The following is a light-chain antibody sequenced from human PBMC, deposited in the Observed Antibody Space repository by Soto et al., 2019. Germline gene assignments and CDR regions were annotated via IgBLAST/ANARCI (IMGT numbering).Light chain of an antibody. J-gene: IGLJ1*01. CDR1: STDVGGYNY. CDR3: SSYAGSTNFYV. CDR2: EFT. V-gene: IGLV2-8*01. Sequence: QSALAQPSSVSGSPGQSITISCTGTSTDVGGYNYVSWYQHHSGKAPKLILYEFTMRPSGVPDRFSGSKSGNTASLTVSALQAEDEAAYYCSSYAGSTNFYVFGTGTKVTVL.